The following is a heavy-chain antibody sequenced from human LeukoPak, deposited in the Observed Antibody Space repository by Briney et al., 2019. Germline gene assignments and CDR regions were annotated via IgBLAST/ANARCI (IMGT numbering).Heavy chain of an antibody. V-gene: IGHV3-23*01. D-gene: IGHD2-8*01. CDR2: ISGSGGST. CDR3: ARVGNGYFDY. J-gene: IGHJ4*02. Sequence: GGTLRLSCAASGFTFSSYGMSWVRQAPGKGLEWVSAISGSGGSTYYADSVKGRFTISRDNAKNSLYLQMNSLRAEDTAVYYCARVGNGYFDYWGQGTLVTVSS. CDR1: GFTFSSYG.